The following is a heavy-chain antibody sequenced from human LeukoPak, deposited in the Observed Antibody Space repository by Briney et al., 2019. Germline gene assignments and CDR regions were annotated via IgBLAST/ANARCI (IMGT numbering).Heavy chain of an antibody. CDR3: AKDSALYYDFWSGYLGALYYYYMDV. CDR1: GGSISSSSYY. D-gene: IGHD3-3*01. CDR2: ISGSGGST. Sequence: QTSETLSLTCTVSGGSISSSSYYWGWIRQPPGKGLEWVSAISGSGGSTYYADSVKGRFTISRDNSKNTLYLQMNSLRAEDTAVYYCAKDSALYYDFWSGYLGALYYYYMDVWGKGTTVTVSS. J-gene: IGHJ6*03. V-gene: IGHV3-23*01.